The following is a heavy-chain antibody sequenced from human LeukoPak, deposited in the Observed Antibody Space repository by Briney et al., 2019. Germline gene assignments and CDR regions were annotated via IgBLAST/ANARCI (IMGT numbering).Heavy chain of an antibody. CDR3: ASGGQVVRVQLWENFDY. CDR1: GFTFSSYS. CDR2: ISSSSSYI. V-gene: IGHV3-21*01. D-gene: IGHD5-18*01. J-gene: IGHJ4*02. Sequence: PGGSLRLSCAASGFTFSSYSMNWVRQAPGKGLEWVSSISSSSSYIYYADSVKGRFTISRDNAKNSLYLQMNSLRAEDTAVYYCASGGQVVRVQLWENFDYWGQGTLVTVSS.